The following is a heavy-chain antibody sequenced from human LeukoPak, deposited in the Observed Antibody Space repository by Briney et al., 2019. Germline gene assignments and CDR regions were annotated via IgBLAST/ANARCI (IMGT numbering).Heavy chain of an antibody. J-gene: IGHJ3*01. CDR1: GFNISSRY. V-gene: IGHV3-53*01. Sequence: GGSLRLSCAASGFNISSRYMSWVRQAPGEGLEWVSIIYTAGSTYYADPVEGRFTISKDNSKNTVFLQMNSLRAEDPAFYYCARDMTEWGMDAFDLWGQGTLVSVSS. CDR3: ARDMTEWGMDAFDL. D-gene: IGHD3-16*01. CDR2: IYTAGST.